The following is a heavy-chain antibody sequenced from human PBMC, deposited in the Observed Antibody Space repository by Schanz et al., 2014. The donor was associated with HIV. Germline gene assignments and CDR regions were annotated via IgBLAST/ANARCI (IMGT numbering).Heavy chain of an antibody. V-gene: IGHV1-2*02. CDR3: ARDTEFYDVWSGPSWFDP. CDR1: GYTFTDYF. CDR2: INPNSGGT. D-gene: IGHD3-3*01. J-gene: IGHJ5*02. Sequence: QVHLVQSGVEVKKPGASVKVSCKASGYTFTDYFVHWVRQAPGQGLEWMGWINPNSGGTNYAQKFQGRVTMTRDTSISTTYMELTRLRSDDTAVYYCARDTEFYDVWSGPSWFDPWGQGTLVTVSS.